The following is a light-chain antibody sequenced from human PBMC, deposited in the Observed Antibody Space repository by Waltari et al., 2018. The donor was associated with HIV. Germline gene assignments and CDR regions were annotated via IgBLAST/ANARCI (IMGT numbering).Light chain of an antibody. Sequence: QAMVTQEPSLTVSPGGTVTLTCGSSTGPVTSGHFPYWFQQKPGQAPRTLIYDTSDKHSWTPARFSGPLLGGKAALTLSGAQPEDEADYYCLLSLTVGSRVFGGGTKLTVL. CDR2: DTS. CDR3: LLSLTVGSRV. V-gene: IGLV7-46*01. CDR1: TGPVTSGHF. J-gene: IGLJ3*02.